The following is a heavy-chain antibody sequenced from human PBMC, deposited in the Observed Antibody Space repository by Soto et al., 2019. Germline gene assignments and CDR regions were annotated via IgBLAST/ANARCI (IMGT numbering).Heavy chain of an antibody. CDR1: GFTFSSYG. V-gene: IGHV3-30*03. CDR3: ARGGGTMGPFDY. J-gene: IGHJ4*02. CDR2: ISYDGSNK. D-gene: IGHD1-26*01. Sequence: GGSLRLSCAASGFTFSSYGMHWVRQAPGKGLEWVAVISYDGSNKYYADSVKGRFTISRDNSKNTLYLQMNSLRAEDTAVYYCARGGGTMGPFDYWGQGTLVTVSS.